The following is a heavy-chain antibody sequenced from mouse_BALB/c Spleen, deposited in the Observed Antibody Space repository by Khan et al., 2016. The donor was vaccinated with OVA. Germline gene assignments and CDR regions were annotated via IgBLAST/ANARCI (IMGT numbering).Heavy chain of an antibody. V-gene: IGHV9-3-1*01. CDR1: GYTLKNHG. CDR2: INTYTGEP. Sequence: QIQLVQSGPELKKPGETVKISCKASGYTLKNHGMNWVKQAPGKGLKWMGWINTYTGEPTYVEDFKGRFAFSLKTSASTAYLQINNLKNEDTATYFCARPPFFSYVMVYWGQGTSVTVSS. J-gene: IGHJ4*01. CDR3: ARPPFFSYVMVY.